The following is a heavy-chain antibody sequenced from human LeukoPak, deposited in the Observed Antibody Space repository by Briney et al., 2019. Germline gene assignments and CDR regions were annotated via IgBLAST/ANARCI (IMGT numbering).Heavy chain of an antibody. CDR1: GYTFTGYH. V-gene: IGHV1-2*02. CDR3: ARDVLGGYDQEFDY. D-gene: IGHD5-12*01. J-gene: IGHJ4*02. CDR2: INPNSGGT. Sequence: VASVKVSCKASGYTFTGYHMHWVRQAPGQGLEWMGWINPNSGGTNYAQKFQGRVTMTRDTSITTAYMELSRLTSDDTAVYYCARDVLGGYDQEFDYWGQGTLVTVSS.